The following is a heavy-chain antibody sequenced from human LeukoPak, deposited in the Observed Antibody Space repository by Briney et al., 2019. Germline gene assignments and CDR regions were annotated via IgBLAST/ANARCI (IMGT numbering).Heavy chain of an antibody. J-gene: IGHJ5*02. V-gene: IGHV4-34*01. CDR2: INHSGST. CDR1: GGSFSGYY. CDR3: ARGEVLLWFGEAINWFDP. D-gene: IGHD3-10*01. Sequence: SETLSLTCADYGGSFSGYYWSWIRQPPGKGLEWIGEINHSGSTNYNPSLKSRVTISVDTSKYQFSLKLSSVTAADTAVYYCARGEVLLWFGEAINWFDPWGQGTLVTVSS.